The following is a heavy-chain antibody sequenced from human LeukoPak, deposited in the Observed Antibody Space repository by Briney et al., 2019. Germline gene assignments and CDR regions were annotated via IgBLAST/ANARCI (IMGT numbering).Heavy chain of an antibody. CDR3: ARAGVATIEGSEEFDY. J-gene: IGHJ4*02. Sequence: ASVKVSCKASGYTFSGYYLRWVRQAPGQGPEWVGRINPNSGGADYAQKFQRRVTLTRDTSISTTYMDLSRLRSDDTAVYYCARAGVATIEGSEEFDYWGQGTLVTVSS. CDR1: GYTFSGYY. CDR2: INPNSGGA. V-gene: IGHV1-2*06. D-gene: IGHD5-12*01.